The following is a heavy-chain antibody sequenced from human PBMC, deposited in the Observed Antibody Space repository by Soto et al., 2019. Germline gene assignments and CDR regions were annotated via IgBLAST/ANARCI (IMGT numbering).Heavy chain of an antibody. CDR2: ISYDGTNK. CDR1: GFTFSTYG. CDR3: AKDLQSYGDYDYYCYGMVV. Sequence: QVQLVESGGGEVQPGRSLTISCAASGFTFSTYGMHWVRQTPGKGLEWVAVISYDGTNKFYSDSVKGRFTISRDNFKNTLTLQMNSLRAYDTAVYSCAKDLQSYGDYDYYCYGMVVWGLGTRVTVSS. V-gene: IGHV3-30*18. D-gene: IGHD4-17*01. J-gene: IGHJ6*02.